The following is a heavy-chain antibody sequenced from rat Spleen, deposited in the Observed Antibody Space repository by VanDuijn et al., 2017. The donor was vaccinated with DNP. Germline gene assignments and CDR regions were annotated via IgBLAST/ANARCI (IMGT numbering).Heavy chain of an antibody. D-gene: IGHD1-12*01. J-gene: IGHJ2*01. CDR1: GFTFNDHW. V-gene: IGHV5-31*01. CDR3: TRSSSAMRGYYFDY. CDR2: ISLAGAST. Sequence: EVHLVESGGGLVQPGKSLKLSCVASGFTFNDHWMTWIRPGPGKGLEWVASISLAGASTYYPDSVKGRFTISRDNAKSTLYLQMNSLRSEDTATYYCTRSSSAMRGYYFDYWGQGVMVTVSS.